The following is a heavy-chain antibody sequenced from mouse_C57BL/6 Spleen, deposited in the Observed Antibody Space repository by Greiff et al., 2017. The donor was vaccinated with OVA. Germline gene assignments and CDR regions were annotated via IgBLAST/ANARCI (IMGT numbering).Heavy chain of an antibody. CDR3: ARGGITTVVAKSDAMDY. J-gene: IGHJ4*01. V-gene: IGHV1-26*01. D-gene: IGHD1-1*01. CDR1: GYTFTDYY. CDR2: INPNNGGT. Sequence: VQLQQSGPELVKPGASVKISCKASGYTFTDYYMNWVKQSHGKSLEWIGDINPNNGGTSYNQKFKGKATLTVDKSSSTAYMELRSLTSEDSAVYYCARGGITTVVAKSDAMDYWGQGTSVTVSS.